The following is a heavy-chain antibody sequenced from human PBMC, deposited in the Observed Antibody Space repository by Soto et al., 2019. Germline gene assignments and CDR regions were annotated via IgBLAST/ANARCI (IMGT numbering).Heavy chain of an antibody. V-gene: IGHV3-30-3*01. D-gene: IGHD6-19*01. CDR1: GFTFSAFD. J-gene: IGHJ3*01. CDR2: SSYDGDTK. Sequence: QLQLVESGGGVVQPEKSLRLSCEASGFTFSAFDMHWVRQSPGKGLEWVATSSYDGDTKYYANSVKGRVTISRDNSRNTLDLHMDSLRAEDTAMYYCTRDWSAVIGTPFDLWGQGTMVVVSS. CDR3: TRDWSAVIGTPFDL.